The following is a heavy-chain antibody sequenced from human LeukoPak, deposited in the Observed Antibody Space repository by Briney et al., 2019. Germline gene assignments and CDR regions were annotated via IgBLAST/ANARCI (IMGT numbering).Heavy chain of an antibody. Sequence: PGGSLRLSCAASGFTFDDYAMHWVRQAPGKGLEWVSLISGDGGSTYYVDSVKGRFTISRDNSKNSLYLQMNSLRTEDTALYYCAKRPDGSCSGWFDPWGQGTLVTVSS. D-gene: IGHD1-26*01. CDR3: AKRPDGSCSGWFDP. V-gene: IGHV3-43*02. CDR1: GFTFDDYA. CDR2: ISGDGGST. J-gene: IGHJ5*02.